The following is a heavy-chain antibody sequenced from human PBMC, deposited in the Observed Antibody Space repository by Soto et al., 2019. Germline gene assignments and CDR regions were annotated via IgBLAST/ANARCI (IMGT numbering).Heavy chain of an antibody. CDR1: GRSFSGYQ. Sequence: LSLTCAVYGRSFSGYQWIWIRQPPGKGLEWIGEINHSGIPNYNSSLESRVTISIDTSKNQFSLKLSSVTAADTAVYYCARGWRAAFDYWGQGTLVTVSS. CDR3: ARGWRAAFDY. D-gene: IGHD6-25*01. J-gene: IGHJ4*02. V-gene: IGHV4-34*01. CDR2: INHSGIP.